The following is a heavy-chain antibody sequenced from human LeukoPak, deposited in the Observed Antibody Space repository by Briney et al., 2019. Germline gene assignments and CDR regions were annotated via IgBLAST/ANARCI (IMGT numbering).Heavy chain of an antibody. CDR1: GYTLTELS. J-gene: IGHJ5*02. D-gene: IGHD1-26*01. CDR2: FDPEDGET. V-gene: IGHV1-24*01. Sequence: ASVKVSCKVSGYTLTELSMHWVRQAPGKGLEWMGGFDPEDGETIYAQKFQGRVTMTEDTSTDTAYMELSRLRSGDTAVYYCARDSDSGTSWTNWFDPWGQGTLVTVSS. CDR3: ARDSDSGTSWTNWFDP.